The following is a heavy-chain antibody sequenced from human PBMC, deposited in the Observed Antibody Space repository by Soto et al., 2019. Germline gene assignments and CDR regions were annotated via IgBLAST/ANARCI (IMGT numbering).Heavy chain of an antibody. CDR2: IYPSDSDT. CDR1: GYSFTSYW. J-gene: IGHJ4*02. D-gene: IGHD3-22*01. CDR3: ARHGAYYYDSSGQDY. V-gene: IGHV5-51*01. Sequence: GESLKISCKGSGYSFTSYWIGWVRQMPGKGLEWMGIIYPSDSDTRYSPSFQGQVTISADKSISTAYLQWSSLKASDTAMYYCARHGAYYYDSSGQDYWGQGTLVTVSS.